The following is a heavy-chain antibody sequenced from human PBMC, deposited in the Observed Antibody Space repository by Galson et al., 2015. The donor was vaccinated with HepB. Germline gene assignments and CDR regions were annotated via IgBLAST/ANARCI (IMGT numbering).Heavy chain of an antibody. J-gene: IGHJ4*02. V-gene: IGHV3-9*01. CDR1: GFTLDDYA. Sequence: SLRLSCAASGFTLDDYAMHWVRQAPGKGLEWVSGIGWNSGYIHYADSVKGRFTISRDNAKKSLYLQMNSLRPEDTAFYYCARRHCAGGVCHPFDYWGQGTLVTVSS. CDR2: IGWNSGYI. CDR3: ARRHCAGGVCHPFDY. D-gene: IGHD2-8*02.